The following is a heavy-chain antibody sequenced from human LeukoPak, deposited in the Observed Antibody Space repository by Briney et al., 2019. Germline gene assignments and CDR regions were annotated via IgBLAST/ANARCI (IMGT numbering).Heavy chain of an antibody. CDR2: INWNGGST. CDR3: ARGRRHSSGWFDFDY. CDR1: GFTFDDYG. Sequence: GGSLRLSCAASGFTFDDYGMSWARQAPGKGLEWVSGINWNGGSTGYTDSVKGRFTISRDNAKNSLYLQMNSLRAEDTALYYCARGRRHSSGWFDFDYWGQGTLVTVSS. D-gene: IGHD6-19*01. V-gene: IGHV3-20*04. J-gene: IGHJ4*02.